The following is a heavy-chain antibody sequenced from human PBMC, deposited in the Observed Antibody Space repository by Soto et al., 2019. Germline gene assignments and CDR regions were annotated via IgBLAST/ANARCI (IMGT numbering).Heavy chain of an antibody. V-gene: IGHV3-11*01. Sequence: GGSLRLSCAASGFTFSDYYMSWIRQAPGKGLEWVSYISSSGSTIYYADSVKGRFTISRDNAKNSLYLQMNSLRAEDTAVYYCARAATNSGSYYYFDKWGQGTQVTVSS. CDR3: ARAATNSGSYYYFDK. CDR2: ISSSGSTI. CDR1: GFTFSDYY. D-gene: IGHD1-26*01. J-gene: IGHJ4*02.